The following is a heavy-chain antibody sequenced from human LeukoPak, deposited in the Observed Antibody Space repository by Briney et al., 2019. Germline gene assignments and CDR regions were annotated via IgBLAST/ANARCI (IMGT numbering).Heavy chain of an antibody. J-gene: IGHJ3*02. V-gene: IGHV1-69*13. D-gene: IGHD5-24*01. CDR2: IIPIFGTA. Sequence: ASVKVSCKASGGTFSSYAISWVRQAPGQGLEWMGGIIPIFGTANYAQKFQGRVTITADESTSTAYMELSSLRSEDTAVYYCARENVEMATINGGAFDIWGQGTMVTVSS. CDR3: ARENVEMATINGGAFDI. CDR1: GGTFSSYA.